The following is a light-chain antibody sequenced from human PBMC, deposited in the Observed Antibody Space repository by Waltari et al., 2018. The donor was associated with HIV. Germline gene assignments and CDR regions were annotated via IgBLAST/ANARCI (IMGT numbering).Light chain of an antibody. Sequence: NIGRNSVQWYRQKPGRAPLLVVLDEVDRSSGIPARFSGARSGERATLTISGVEAGDEADYYCQVWDRGYKEAVFGGGT. CDR3: QVWDRGYKEAV. CDR1: NIGRNS. CDR2: DEV. V-gene: IGLV3-21*02. J-gene: IGLJ2*01.